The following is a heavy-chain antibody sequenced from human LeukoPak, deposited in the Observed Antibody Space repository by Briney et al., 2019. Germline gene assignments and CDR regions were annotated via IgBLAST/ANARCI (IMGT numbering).Heavy chain of an antibody. V-gene: IGHV3-48*01. CDR2: ISSSSSTI. D-gene: IGHD6-13*01. CDR3: ARVSSSRYFDY. CDR1: GFTFSSYS. Sequence: GGSLRLSCAASGFTFSSYSMNWVRQAPGKGLEWVSYISSSSSTIYYADSVKGRFTISRDNAKNSLYLQMNSLRAEDTAVYYCARVSSSRYFDYWGQGTLVTVSS. J-gene: IGHJ4*02.